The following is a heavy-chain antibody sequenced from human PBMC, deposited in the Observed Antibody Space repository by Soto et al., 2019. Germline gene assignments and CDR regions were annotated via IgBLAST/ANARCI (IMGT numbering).Heavy chain of an antibody. CDR2: IIPILGIA. CDR3: AREYCSGGSCQSDY. V-gene: IGHV1-69*04. Sequence: SVKVSCKASGGTFSSYTISWVRQAPGQGLEWMGRIIPILGIANYAQKFQGRVTITADKSTSTAYMELSSLRSADTAVYYCAREYCSGGSCQSDYWGQGTLVTVSS. D-gene: IGHD2-15*01. J-gene: IGHJ4*02. CDR1: GGTFSSYT.